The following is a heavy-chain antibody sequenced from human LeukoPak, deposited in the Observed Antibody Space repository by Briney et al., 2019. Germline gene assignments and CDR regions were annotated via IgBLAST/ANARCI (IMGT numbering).Heavy chain of an antibody. D-gene: IGHD3-22*01. V-gene: IGHV3-49*04. Sequence: PGGSLRLSCTTSGFTFGDYGMSWVRQAPGKGLEWVGFIRSKAYGGTTENAASVKGRFTISRDDSKSIAYLQMNSLKTEDTAVYYCTTDARGERSSGYYGDYWGQGTLVTVSS. J-gene: IGHJ4*02. CDR2: IRSKAYGGTT. CDR1: GFTFGDYG. CDR3: TTDARGERSSGYYGDY.